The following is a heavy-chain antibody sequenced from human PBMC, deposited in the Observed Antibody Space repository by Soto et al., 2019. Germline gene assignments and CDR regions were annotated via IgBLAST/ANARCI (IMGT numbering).Heavy chain of an antibody. D-gene: IGHD3-9*01. V-gene: IGHV3-48*01. CDR2: ISSSSSTI. Sequence: GGSLRLSCAASGFTFSSYSMNWVRQAPGKGLEWVSYISSSSSTIYYADSVKGRFTISRDNAKNSLYLQMNSLRAEDTAVYYCARDQGYSDITPDAFDIWGQGTMVTVSS. CDR3: ARDQGYSDITPDAFDI. CDR1: GFTFSSYS. J-gene: IGHJ3*02.